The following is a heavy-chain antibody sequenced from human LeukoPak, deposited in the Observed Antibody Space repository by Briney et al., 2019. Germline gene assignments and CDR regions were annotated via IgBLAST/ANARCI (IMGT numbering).Heavy chain of an antibody. Sequence: TGGSPRLSCAASGFTFSSYWMSWVRQAPGKGLEWVSVIYSGGSTYYADSVKGRFTISRDNSKNTLYLQMNSLRAEDTAVYYCARDPPLRFLEWLSQGWFDPWGQGTLVTVSS. D-gene: IGHD3-3*01. CDR3: ARDPPLRFLEWLSQGWFDP. CDR2: IYSGGST. V-gene: IGHV3-53*01. CDR1: GFTFSSYW. J-gene: IGHJ5*02.